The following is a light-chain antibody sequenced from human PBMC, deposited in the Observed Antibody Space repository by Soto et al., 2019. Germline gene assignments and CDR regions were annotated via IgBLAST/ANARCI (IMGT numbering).Light chain of an antibody. Sequence: ETVLTQSPATLSLSPGESATLSCRASQSVSTYLAWYQQKPGQAPRLLIYDASNRVTGIPARFRGSGSGTDFTLTISSLEPDDSGVYYCQQYGSSPTWTFGQGTKVDIK. V-gene: IGKV3-11*01. CDR2: DAS. CDR1: QSVSTY. J-gene: IGKJ1*01. CDR3: QQYGSSPTWT.